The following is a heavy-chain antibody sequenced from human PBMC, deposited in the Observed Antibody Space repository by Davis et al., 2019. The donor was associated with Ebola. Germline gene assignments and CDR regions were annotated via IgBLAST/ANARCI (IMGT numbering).Heavy chain of an antibody. CDR1: GYTFTNYD. J-gene: IGHJ4*02. Sequence: AASVKVSCKTSGYTFTNYDVNWVRQAPGQGLEWMGWMNPNSGNTGYAEKFQGRVTMTKETSMTTAYMELSSLTSEDTAVYYCARALNYFDSSGYYYFDFWGQGTLVTVSS. CDR2: MNPNSGNT. V-gene: IGHV1-8*01. CDR3: ARALNYFDSSGYYYFDF. D-gene: IGHD3-22*01.